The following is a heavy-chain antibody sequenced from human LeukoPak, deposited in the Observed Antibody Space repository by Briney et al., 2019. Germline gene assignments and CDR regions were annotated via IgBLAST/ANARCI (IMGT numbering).Heavy chain of an antibody. Sequence: GASVKVSCKASGYTFTGYYMHWVRQAPGQGLEWMGWINPNSGGTNYAQKFQGRVTMTRDTSISTAYMELTRLTSDDTAVYYCAKVVGEFDYWGQGTLVTVSS. CDR1: GYTFTGYY. J-gene: IGHJ4*02. CDR2: INPNSGGT. D-gene: IGHD3-10*01. CDR3: AKVVGEFDY. V-gene: IGHV1-2*02.